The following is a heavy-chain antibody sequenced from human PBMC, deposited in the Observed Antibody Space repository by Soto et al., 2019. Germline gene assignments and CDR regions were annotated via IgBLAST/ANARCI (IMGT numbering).Heavy chain of an antibody. CDR3: ARRIQLWFRAYYYYGMDV. D-gene: IGHD5-18*01. J-gene: IGHJ6*02. CDR2: INHSGST. CDR1: GGSFSGYY. Sequence: SETLSLTCAVYGGSFSGYYWSWIRQPPGKGLEWIGEINHSGSTKYNPSLKSRVTISVDTSKNQFSLKLSSVTAADTAVYYCARRIQLWFRAYYYYGMDVWGQGTTVTVSS. V-gene: IGHV4-34*01.